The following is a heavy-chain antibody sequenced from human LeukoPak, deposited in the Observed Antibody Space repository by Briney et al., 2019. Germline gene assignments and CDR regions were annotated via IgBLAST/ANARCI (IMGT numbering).Heavy chain of an antibody. D-gene: IGHD3-22*01. CDR1: GGTFSSYA. V-gene: IGHV1-69*05. CDR3: ARVVDYYYDSSGYLDY. Sequence: SVKVSCKAAGGTFSSYAISWVRQAPGQGLEWMGRIIPIFGTANYAQKFQGRVTITTDESTSTAYMELSSLRSEDTAVYYCARVVDYYYDSSGYLDYWGQGTLVTVSS. J-gene: IGHJ4*02. CDR2: IIPIFGTA.